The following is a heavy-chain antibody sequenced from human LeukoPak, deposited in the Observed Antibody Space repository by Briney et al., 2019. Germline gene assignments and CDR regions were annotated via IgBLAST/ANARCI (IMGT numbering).Heavy chain of an antibody. CDR3: ARDGHGDGFDY. CDR2: ISSSSSYI. V-gene: IGHV3-21*01. CDR1: GFTFSSYS. D-gene: IGHD4-17*01. Sequence: GGSLRLSCAASGFTFSSYSMSWVRQAPGRGLEWVSSISSSSSYIYYADSVKGRFAISRDNAKNSLYLQVNSLRAEDTAVYYCARDGHGDGFDYWGQGTLVTVSS. J-gene: IGHJ4*02.